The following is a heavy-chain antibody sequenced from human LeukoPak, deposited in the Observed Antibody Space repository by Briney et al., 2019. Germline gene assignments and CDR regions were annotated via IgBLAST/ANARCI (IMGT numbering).Heavy chain of an antibody. CDR2: IRYDGTNK. J-gene: IGHJ4*02. D-gene: IGHD6-13*01. Sequence: GGSLRLSCAASGFTFSSYGMHWVRQAPGKGLEWVAFIRYDGTNKYYADSVKGRFTISRDNSKNTLYLQMSSLRPEDTAVYYCARVRDSSSWFSFYFDYWGQGTLVTVSS. V-gene: IGHV3-30*02. CDR1: GFTFSSYG. CDR3: ARVRDSSSWFSFYFDY.